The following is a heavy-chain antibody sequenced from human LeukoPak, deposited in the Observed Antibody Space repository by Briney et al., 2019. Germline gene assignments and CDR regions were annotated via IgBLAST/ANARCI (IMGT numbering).Heavy chain of an antibody. Sequence: SETLSLTCTVSGGSISSHYWSWIRQPPGKGLEWIGYIYYSGSTNYNPSLKSRVTISVDTSKNQFSLKLSSVTAADTAVYYCARGYTAMAVWTYYYYYYMDVWGKGTTVTVSS. V-gene: IGHV4-59*11. D-gene: IGHD5-18*01. CDR1: GGSISSHY. J-gene: IGHJ6*03. CDR2: IYYSGST. CDR3: ARGYTAMAVWTYYYYYYMDV.